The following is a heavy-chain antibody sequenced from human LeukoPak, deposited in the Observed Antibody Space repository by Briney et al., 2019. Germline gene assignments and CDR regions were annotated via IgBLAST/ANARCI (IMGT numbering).Heavy chain of an antibody. J-gene: IGHJ4*02. V-gene: IGHV3-21*01. CDR2: ISSSSSYI. Sequence: GGSLRLSCAASGFTFSSYSMNWVRQAPGKGLEWVSSISSSSSYIYYADSVKGRFTISRDNAKNSLYLQMNSLRAEDTAVYYCARVRYGDYQYFDYWGQGTLVTVSS. D-gene: IGHD4-17*01. CDR1: GFTFSSYS. CDR3: ARVRYGDYQYFDY.